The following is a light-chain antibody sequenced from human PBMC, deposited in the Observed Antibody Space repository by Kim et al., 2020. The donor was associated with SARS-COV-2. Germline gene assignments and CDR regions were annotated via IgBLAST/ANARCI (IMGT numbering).Light chain of an antibody. CDR1: SSDVGSYNL. CDR2: EVS. CDR3: CSYAGSVV. Sequence: SPGQSLTISCTGTSSDVGSYNLVSWYQQHPGKAPKLMIYEVSKRPSGVSNRFSGSNSGNTASLTISGLQAEDEADYYCCSYAGSVVFGGGTQLTVL. J-gene: IGLJ2*01. V-gene: IGLV2-23*02.